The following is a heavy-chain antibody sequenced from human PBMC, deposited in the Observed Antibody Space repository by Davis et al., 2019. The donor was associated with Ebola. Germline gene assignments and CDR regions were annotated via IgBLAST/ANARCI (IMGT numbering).Heavy chain of an antibody. V-gene: IGHV1-69*04. CDR2: IIPILGTA. Sequence: AASVKVSCKASGGTFSSYAISWVRQAPGQGLEWMGRIIPILGTANYAQKFQGRVTITADKSTSTAYMELSSLRSEDTAVYYCARVKVGATKAGYYYGMDVWGQGTTVTVFS. CDR3: ARVKVGATKAGYYYGMDV. CDR1: GGTFSSYA. D-gene: IGHD1-26*01. J-gene: IGHJ6*02.